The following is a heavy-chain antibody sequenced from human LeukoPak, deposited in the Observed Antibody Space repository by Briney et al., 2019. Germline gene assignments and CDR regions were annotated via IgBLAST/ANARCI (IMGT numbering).Heavy chain of an antibody. CDR3: ARTGGVKYNWFDP. CDR2: IKQDGSEK. V-gene: IGHV3-7*01. CDR1: GFTFSSYW. Sequence: GGSLRLSCAASGFTFSSYWMSWVRQAPGKGLEWVANIKQDGSEKYYVDSVKGRFTISRDNAKNSLYLQMSSLRAEDTAVYYCARTGGVKYNWFDPWGQGTLVTVSS. D-gene: IGHD1-14*01. J-gene: IGHJ5*02.